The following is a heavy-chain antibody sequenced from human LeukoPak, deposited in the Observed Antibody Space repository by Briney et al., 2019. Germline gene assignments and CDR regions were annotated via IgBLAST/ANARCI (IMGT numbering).Heavy chain of an antibody. CDR2: IYTSGST. V-gene: IGHV4-61*02. Sequence: PSETLSLTCTVSDYSISSGYGYYWGWIRQPPGKGLEWIGRIYTSGSTTYNPSLKSRVTMSVDTSKSQFSLNLMSVTAADTAVYYCTRDTGTTGEVKFDPWGQGTLVTVSS. D-gene: IGHD4-17*01. CDR3: TRDTGTTGEVKFDP. CDR1: DYSISSGYGYY. J-gene: IGHJ5*02.